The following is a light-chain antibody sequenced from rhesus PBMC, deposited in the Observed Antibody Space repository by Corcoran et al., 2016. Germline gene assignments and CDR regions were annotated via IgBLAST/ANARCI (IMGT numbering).Light chain of an antibody. CDR3: QHYYRTPRT. J-gene: IGKJ1*01. CDR1: QGITND. V-gene: IGKV1-25*01. CDR2: EAS. Sequence: DIQMTQSPSSLSASVGDRVTITCRASQGITNDLAWYQQKPGEAPKLRIYEASSLQSGIPSRFSGSGSGTDFTLTISSLQSEDFATYYCQHYYRTPRTFGQGTKVEIK.